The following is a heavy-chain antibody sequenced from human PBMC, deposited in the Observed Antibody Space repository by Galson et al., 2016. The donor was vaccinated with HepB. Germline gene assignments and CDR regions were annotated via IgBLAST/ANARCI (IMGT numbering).Heavy chain of an antibody. V-gene: IGHV3-53*01. J-gene: IGHJ3*02. CDR1: GFTVSTNY. CDR2: IYTGGST. D-gene: IGHD3-10*01. CDR3: VREEYGFDI. Sequence: SLRLSCAASGFTVSTNYMHWVRQAPGKGLECVSVIYTGGSTYFADSVKGRFTISRDNSKNTVYLQMNSLRADDTAVYFCVREEYGFDIWGQGTIVTVSS.